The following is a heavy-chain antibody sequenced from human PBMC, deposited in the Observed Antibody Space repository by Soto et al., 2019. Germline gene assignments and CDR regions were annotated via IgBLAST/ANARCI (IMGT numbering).Heavy chain of an antibody. D-gene: IGHD3-10*01. Sequence: QVQLVQSGAEVKRPGSSVKVSCKASGDTFTFYSINWVRQAPGLGLEWMGRINPILSMSNYAQRFQGRVRRTGDKSTRPAKMEISSLDSESPAIYYWSVCLGSGNRAFYYWGQGALVPFPS. CDR3: SVCLGSGNRAFYY. V-gene: IGHV1-69*02. CDR1: GDTFTFYS. J-gene: IGHJ4*02. CDR2: INPILSMS.